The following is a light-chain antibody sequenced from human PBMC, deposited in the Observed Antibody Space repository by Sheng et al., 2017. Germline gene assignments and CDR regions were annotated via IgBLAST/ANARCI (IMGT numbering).Light chain of an antibody. CDR3: QQAHSSPLT. CDR2: TAS. V-gene: IGKV1D-12*01. Sequence: DIQMTQSPSSLSASIGDRVTITCRASHDISSWLAWYQQKPGKAPRLLIYTASSLESGVPSRFSGSGSGTDFTLTISSLQPEDFANYYCQQAHSSPLTFGGGTKVAIK. J-gene: IGKJ4*01. CDR1: HDISSW.